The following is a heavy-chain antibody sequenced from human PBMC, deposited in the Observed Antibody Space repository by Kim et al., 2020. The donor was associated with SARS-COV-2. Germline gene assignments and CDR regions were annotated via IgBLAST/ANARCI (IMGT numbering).Heavy chain of an antibody. CDR3: ARDRRTLYYYYGMDV. J-gene: IGHJ6*02. V-gene: IGHV1-18*01. Sequence: ASVKVSCKASGYTFTSYGISWVRQAPGQGLEWMGWISAYNGNTNYAQKLQGRVTMTTDTSTSTAYMELRSLRSDDTAVYYCARDRRTLYYYYGMDVWGQGTTVTVSS. D-gene: IGHD6-6*01. CDR1: GYTFTSYG. CDR2: ISAYNGNT.